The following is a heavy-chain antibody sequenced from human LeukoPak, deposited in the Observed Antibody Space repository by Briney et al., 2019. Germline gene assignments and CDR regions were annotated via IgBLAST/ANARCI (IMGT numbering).Heavy chain of an antibody. CDR2: INHSGST. Sequence: SETLSLTCAVYGGSFSGYYWSWIRQPPGKGLEWIGEINHSGSTNYNPSLKSRVTISVDTSKNQFSLKLSSVTAADTAVYYCARTIVYYDSSGPSDAFDIWGQGTMVTVSS. CDR1: GGSFSGYY. D-gene: IGHD3-22*01. V-gene: IGHV4-34*01. J-gene: IGHJ3*02. CDR3: ARTIVYYDSSGPSDAFDI.